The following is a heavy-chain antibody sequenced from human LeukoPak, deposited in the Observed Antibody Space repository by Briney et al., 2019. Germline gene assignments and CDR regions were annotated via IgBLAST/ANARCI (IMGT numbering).Heavy chain of an antibody. D-gene: IGHD1-26*01. CDR2: IIPTFGIA. CDR1: GGTLSSYA. CDR3: ARDRGELLYYFDY. J-gene: IGHJ4*02. V-gene: IGHV1-69*04. Sequence: ASVKVSCKASGGTLSSYAISWVRQAPGQGLEWMGRIIPTFGIANYAQKFQGRVTITADKSTSTAYMELSSLRSEDTAVYYCARDRGELLYYFDYWGQGTLVTVSS.